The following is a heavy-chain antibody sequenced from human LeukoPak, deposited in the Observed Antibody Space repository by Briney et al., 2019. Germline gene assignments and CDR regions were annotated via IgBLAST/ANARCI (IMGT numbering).Heavy chain of an antibody. CDR2: ISWNSGSI. CDR1: GFTFDDYA. V-gene: IGHV3-9*01. D-gene: IGHD6-19*01. CDR3: AKTSIAVAGTTNPPFDY. J-gene: IGHJ4*02. Sequence: PGRSLRLSCAASGFTFDDYAMHWVRQAPGKGLEWVSGISWNSGSIGYADSVKGRFTISRDNAKNSLYLQMNSLRAEDTALYYCAKTSIAVAGTTNPPFDYWGQGTLVTVSS.